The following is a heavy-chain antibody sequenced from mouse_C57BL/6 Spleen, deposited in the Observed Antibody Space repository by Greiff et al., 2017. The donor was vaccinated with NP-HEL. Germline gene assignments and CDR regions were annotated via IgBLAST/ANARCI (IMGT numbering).Heavy chain of an antibody. J-gene: IGHJ4*01. Sequence: VKLVESGPGLVAPSQSLSITCTVSGFSLTSYGVDWVRQSPGKGLEWLGVIWGVGSTNYNSALKSRLSISKDNSKSQVFLKMNSLQTDDTAMYYCARSYYYGSRYYAMDYWGQGTSVTVSS. V-gene: IGHV2-6*01. D-gene: IGHD1-1*01. CDR3: ARSYYYGSRYYAMDY. CDR1: GFSLTSYG. CDR2: IWGVGST.